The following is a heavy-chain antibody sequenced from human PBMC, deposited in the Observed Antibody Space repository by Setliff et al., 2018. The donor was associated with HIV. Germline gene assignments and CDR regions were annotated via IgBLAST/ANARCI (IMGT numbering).Heavy chain of an antibody. J-gene: IGHJ4*02. Sequence: GGSLRLSCTASGFTFSGYWMSRVRQAPGKGLEWVANIKEDGSEKYYVDSVKGRFTISRDNAKNSLYLQMNRLRPEDTAVYYCAGPYFFTYWGQGTLVTVSS. D-gene: IGHD1-26*01. CDR1: GFTFSGYW. CDR2: IKEDGSEK. CDR3: AGPYFFTY. V-gene: IGHV3-7*03.